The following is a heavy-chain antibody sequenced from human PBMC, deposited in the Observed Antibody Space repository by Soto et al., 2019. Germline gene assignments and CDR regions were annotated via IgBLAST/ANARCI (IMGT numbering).Heavy chain of an antibody. J-gene: IGHJ4*02. CDR1: GDSISSADYY. CDR3: ARGMTPPGAPAWYYFDS. Sequence: SETLSLTCTVSGDSISSADYYWSWIRQTPGKGLEWIGRFSLSGTTNYNPSLRSRVTMSADVSKNQFSLRLTSVTAADTALYYCARGMTPPGAPAWYYFDSWGQGTLVTLSS. CDR2: FSLSGTT. D-gene: IGHD2-8*02. V-gene: IGHV4-61*08.